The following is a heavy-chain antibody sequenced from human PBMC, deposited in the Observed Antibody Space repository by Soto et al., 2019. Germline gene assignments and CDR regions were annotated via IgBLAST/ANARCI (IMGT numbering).Heavy chain of an antibody. CDR2: ITGGGDST. D-gene: IGHD2-15*01. CDR1: GFTFSSYA. J-gene: IGHJ4*02. V-gene: IGHV3-23*01. Sequence: PGGSLRLSCAASGFTFSSYAMSWVRQAPGKGLEWVSAITGGGDSTYSADSVQGRFTISRDNSKNTLYLQMNSLRAEDTAVYYCAKDRAPQGATLFDSWGQGTLVTVSS. CDR3: AKDRAPQGATLFDS.